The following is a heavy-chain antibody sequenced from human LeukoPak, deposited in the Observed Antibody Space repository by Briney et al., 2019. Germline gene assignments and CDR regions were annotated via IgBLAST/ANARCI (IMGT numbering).Heavy chain of an antibody. CDR2: INTNSSST. V-gene: IGHV3-74*01. J-gene: IGHJ4*02. D-gene: IGHD3-10*01. CDR3: AREDVLLLFGESQ. CDR1: GYTFTNYW. Sequence: RASLKLSCAASGYTFTNYWMHWVRQAPGQGLEWISCINTNSSSTTYADTVQGRVTITRDNANNTPYLQMNSLRSEDTAVYYCAREDVLLLFGESQWGQG.